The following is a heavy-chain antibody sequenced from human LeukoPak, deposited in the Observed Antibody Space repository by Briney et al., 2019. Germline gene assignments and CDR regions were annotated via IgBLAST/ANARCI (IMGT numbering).Heavy chain of an antibody. CDR1: GFTFSSYA. Sequence: GGSLRLSCAASGFTFSSYAMSWVRQAPGKGLEWVSAISGSGGSTYYADSVKGRFTISRDNSKNTLYLQMNSLRAEDTAVYYCARGRSIVATSGYFDYWGQGTLVTVSS. V-gene: IGHV3-23*01. CDR2: ISGSGGST. CDR3: ARGRSIVATSGYFDY. J-gene: IGHJ4*02. D-gene: IGHD5-12*01.